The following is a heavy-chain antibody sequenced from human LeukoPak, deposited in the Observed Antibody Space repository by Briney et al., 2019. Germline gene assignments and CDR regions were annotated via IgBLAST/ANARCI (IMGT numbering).Heavy chain of an antibody. D-gene: IGHD3-22*01. Sequence: PSETLSLTCTVSGGSISSYYWSWIRQPAGKGLEGIGRIYTSGSTNYNPSLKSRVTMSVDTSRQLSLKLSSVTAADTAVYYCARDYFDSSGYLGSFHYWGQGTLVTVSS. J-gene: IGHJ4*02. CDR3: ARDYFDSSGYLGSFHY. CDR2: IYTSGST. CDR1: GGSISSYY. V-gene: IGHV4-4*07.